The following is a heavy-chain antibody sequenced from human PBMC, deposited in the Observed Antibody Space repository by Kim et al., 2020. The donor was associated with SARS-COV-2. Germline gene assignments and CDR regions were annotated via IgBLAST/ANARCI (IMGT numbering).Heavy chain of an antibody. D-gene: IGHD3-9*01. V-gene: IGHV3-23*01. Sequence: GGSLRLSCAASGFTFSSYAMSWVRQAPGKGLEWVSAMSGSGGSTYYADSVKGRFTISRDNSKNTLYLQMNSLRAEDTALYYCAKENYDILTGFSHYGMDVWGQGTTVTVSS. CDR2: MSGSGGST. CDR3: AKENYDILTGFSHYGMDV. J-gene: IGHJ6*02. CDR1: GFTFSSYA.